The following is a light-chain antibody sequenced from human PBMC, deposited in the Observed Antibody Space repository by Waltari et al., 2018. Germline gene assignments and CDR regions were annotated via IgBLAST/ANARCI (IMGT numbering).Light chain of an antibody. CDR3: QQYDNLPLT. CDR2: DAS. J-gene: IGKJ3*01. Sequence: TQSPSSLSASVGDRVTITCQASQDINNYLNWYQQKPGKAPKLLIYDASNLQTGVPSRFSGSGSGTDFTFTISSLQPEDIATYYCQQYDNLPLTFGPGTKVDIK. CDR1: QDINNY. V-gene: IGKV1-33*01.